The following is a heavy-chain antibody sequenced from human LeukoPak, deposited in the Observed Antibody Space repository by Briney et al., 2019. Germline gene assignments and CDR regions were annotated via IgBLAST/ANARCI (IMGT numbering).Heavy chain of an antibody. CDR1: GFTFSSYS. CDR3: ARDRTIFGVVIMDDY. V-gene: IGHV3-48*01. Sequence: GGSLRLSCAASGFTFSSYSMHWVRQAPGKGLEWVSYISSSSSTIYYADSVKGRFTISKDNAKNSLYLQMNSLRAEDTAVYYCARDRTIFGVVIMDDYWGQGTLVTVSS. CDR2: ISSSSSTI. D-gene: IGHD3-3*01. J-gene: IGHJ4*02.